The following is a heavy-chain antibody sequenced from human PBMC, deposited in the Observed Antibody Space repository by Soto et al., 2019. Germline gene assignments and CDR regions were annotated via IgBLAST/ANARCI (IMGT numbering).Heavy chain of an antibody. Sequence: QITLKESGPTLVKPTQTLTLTCTFSGFSISTAGVAVGWIRQPPGKALDWLALIYWDDAKRYSPSLKSRLTITKDTSKNQVVLTLTNMDPVDTATYYCAHTHYGNYFDYWGQGTLVTVSP. J-gene: IGHJ4*02. CDR2: IYWDDAK. CDR1: GFSISTAGVA. V-gene: IGHV2-5*02. CDR3: AHTHYGNYFDY. D-gene: IGHD4-17*01.